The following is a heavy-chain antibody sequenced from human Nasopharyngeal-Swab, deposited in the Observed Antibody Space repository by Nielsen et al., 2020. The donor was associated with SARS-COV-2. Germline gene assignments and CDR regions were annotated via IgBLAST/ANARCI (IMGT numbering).Heavy chain of an antibody. CDR3: ARDGLDYDFWSAYFMDV. CDR2: ISSSSSYI. J-gene: IGHJ6*02. Sequence: GESLKISCAASGFSFSSYAMQWVRQAPGKGLEWVSSISSSSSYIYYADSVKGRFTISRDNAKNSLYLQMNSLRAEDTAVYYCARDGLDYDFWSAYFMDVWGQGTTVTVSS. V-gene: IGHV3-21*01. D-gene: IGHD3-3*01. CDR1: GFSFSSYA.